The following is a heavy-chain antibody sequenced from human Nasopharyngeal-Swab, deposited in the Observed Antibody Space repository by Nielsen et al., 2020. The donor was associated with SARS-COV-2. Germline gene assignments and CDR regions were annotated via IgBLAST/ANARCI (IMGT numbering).Heavy chain of an antibody. V-gene: IGHV3-53*01. CDR2: IYSGGST. Sequence: GESLKISCAASGFFVTSNYMNWVRQTPGKGLEWVSVIYSGGSTYYADSVKGRFTTSRDNSKNTLFLQMNSLRAEDTAVYYCAGSGGSELDYWGQGTLVTVSS. CDR3: AGSGGSELDY. D-gene: IGHD3-10*01. CDR1: GFFVTSNY. J-gene: IGHJ4*02.